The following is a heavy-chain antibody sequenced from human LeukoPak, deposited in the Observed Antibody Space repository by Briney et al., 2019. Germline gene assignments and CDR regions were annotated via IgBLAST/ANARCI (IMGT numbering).Heavy chain of an antibody. CDR1: GGSISSSSYY. J-gene: IGHJ5*02. CDR2: IYYSGST. D-gene: IGHD3-22*01. Sequence: SETLSLTCTVSGGSISSSSYYWGWIRQPPGKGLEWIGSIYYSGSTYYNPSLKSRVTISVDTSKNQFSLRLSPVTAADTAIYYCARAGTPITMIVVESNWFDPWGQGTLVTVSS. CDR3: ARAGTPITMIVVESNWFDP. V-gene: IGHV4-39*07.